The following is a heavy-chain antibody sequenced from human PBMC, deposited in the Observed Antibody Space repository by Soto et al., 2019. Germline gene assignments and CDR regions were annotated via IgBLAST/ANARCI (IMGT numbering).Heavy chain of an antibody. CDR3: AKDKGGTPYYIDS. CDR1: GFTFTNYA. V-gene: IGHV3-23*01. D-gene: IGHD6-25*01. CDR2: ISASGGLK. J-gene: IGHJ4*02. Sequence: EVQLSESGGDLRQPGGSLRLSCAASGFTFTNYAMTWVRQTPGKGLEWVSGISASGGLKYYADSVRGRFTVSRDNSKNILYLQMNDLTTEDTALYYCAKDKGGTPYYIDSWGQGILVTVSS.